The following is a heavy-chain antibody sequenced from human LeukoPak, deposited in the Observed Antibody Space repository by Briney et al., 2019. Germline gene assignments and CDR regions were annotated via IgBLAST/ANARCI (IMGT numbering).Heavy chain of an antibody. CDR2: MKGTGET. D-gene: IGHD1-14*01. Sequence: GGSLRLSCAASGFIFTTFAMSWVRQGPARGLEWVSSMKGTGETFYADSVKGRFTLSRDSSRNTVHLQLNNLRVEDTAIYYCARASWVSTTDAVRWGQGTLVTVSS. J-gene: IGHJ4*02. CDR1: GFIFTTFA. CDR3: ARASWVSTTDAVR. V-gene: IGHV3-23*01.